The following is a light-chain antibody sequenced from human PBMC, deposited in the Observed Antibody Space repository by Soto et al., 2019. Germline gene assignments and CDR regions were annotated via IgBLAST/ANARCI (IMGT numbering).Light chain of an antibody. CDR1: SSDVGGYNY. CDR3: TSYAGGNNV. CDR2: EVN. J-gene: IGLJ1*01. V-gene: IGLV2-8*01. Sequence: QSVLTQPPSASGSPGQSVTISCTGTSSDVGGYNYVSWYQQHPGKVPKLMVYEVNKRPSGVPDRFSGSKSGNTASLTVSGLQAEDEADYYCTSYAGGNNVFGTGTTVTVL.